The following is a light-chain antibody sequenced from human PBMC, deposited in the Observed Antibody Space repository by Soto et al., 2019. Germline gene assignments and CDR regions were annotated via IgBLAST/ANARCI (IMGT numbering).Light chain of an antibody. J-gene: IGLJ1*01. V-gene: IGLV3-21*04. Sequence: SYELTQPPSVSVAPEKTATITCGGNNIGNKRVHWYRQKPGQAPVLLISYDSDRPSGIPELFSGSNSENTATLTISRVEAGDEADYYCQVWDIMTDNDVFGSGTKLTVL. CDR1: NIGNKR. CDR3: QVWDIMTDNDV. CDR2: YDS.